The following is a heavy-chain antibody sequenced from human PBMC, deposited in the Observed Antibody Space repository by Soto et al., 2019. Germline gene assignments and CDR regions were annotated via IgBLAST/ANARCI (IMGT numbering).Heavy chain of an antibody. D-gene: IGHD3-10*01. J-gene: IGHJ5*02. V-gene: IGHV1-8*01. CDR1: GYTFTSYD. CDR2: MNTNSGNT. CDR3: ARRGRITMVRANWFDP. Sequence: QVQLVQSGAEVKKPGASVKVSCKASGYTFTSYDINWVRQATGPGLEWMGWMNTNSGNTGYAQKFQGRVTMTRNTSISAAYMELSSLRSEDTAVYYCARRGRITMVRANWFDPWGQGTLVTVSS.